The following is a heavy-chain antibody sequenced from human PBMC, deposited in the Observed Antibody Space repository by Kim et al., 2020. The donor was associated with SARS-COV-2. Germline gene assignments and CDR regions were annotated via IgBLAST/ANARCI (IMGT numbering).Heavy chain of an antibody. CDR2: VGANGGPT. Sequence: GGSLRLSCAASGFNFSTHGMTWVRQAPGKGLEWVSSVGANGGPTDYASSVKGRFTISRDNSKSTLHLQMNSLRAEDTAVYWCAKPTDANSWYRSFDMWGPGTMVTVSS. CDR1: GFNFSTHG. V-gene: IGHV3-23*01. J-gene: IGHJ3*02. D-gene: IGHD6-13*01. CDR3: AKPTDANSWYRSFDM.